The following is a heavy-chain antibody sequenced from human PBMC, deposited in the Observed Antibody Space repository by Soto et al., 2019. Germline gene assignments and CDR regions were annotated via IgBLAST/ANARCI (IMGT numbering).Heavy chain of an antibody. D-gene: IGHD4-4*01. CDR1: GFTFSSYA. CDR2: ISGSGGST. Sequence: EVQLLESGGGLVQPGGSLRLSCAASGFTFSSYAMSWVRQAPGKGLEWVSAISGSGGSTYYADSVKGRFTISRDNSKNKLYLQMNSLRAEDTAVYYCAKGGVYSNYVRAFDYWGQGTLVTVSS. V-gene: IGHV3-23*01. CDR3: AKGGVYSNYVRAFDY. J-gene: IGHJ4*02.